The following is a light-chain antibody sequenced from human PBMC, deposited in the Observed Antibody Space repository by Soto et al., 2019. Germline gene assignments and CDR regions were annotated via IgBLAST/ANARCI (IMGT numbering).Light chain of an antibody. CDR1: SSDVGGNNY. CDR3: SSYAGSNNVI. Sequence: QSALTQPPSASGSPGQPVAISCTGTSSDVGGNNYVSWYQQHPGKAPKLMVYEVTKRPSGVPDRFSGSKSGNTASLTVSGLQAEDEADYYCSSYAGSNNVIFGGGTQLTVL. CDR2: EVT. J-gene: IGLJ2*01. V-gene: IGLV2-8*01.